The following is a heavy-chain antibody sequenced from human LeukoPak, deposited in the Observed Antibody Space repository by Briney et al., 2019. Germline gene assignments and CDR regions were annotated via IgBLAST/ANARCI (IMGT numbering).Heavy chain of an antibody. Sequence: ESPLISFKGARYSFTTYWIGWVRQMPGKGLEWMGIIYPGDSDTRYSPSFQGQVTISADKSISTAYLQWSSLKASDTAMYYCARLGTGYSSSSAYWGQGTLVTVSS. D-gene: IGHD6-6*01. V-gene: IGHV5-51*01. J-gene: IGHJ4*02. CDR3: ARLGTGYSSSSAY. CDR1: RYSFTTYW. CDR2: IYPGDSDT.